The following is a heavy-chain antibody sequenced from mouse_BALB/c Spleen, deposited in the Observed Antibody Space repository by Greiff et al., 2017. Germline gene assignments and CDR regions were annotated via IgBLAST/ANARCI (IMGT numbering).Heavy chain of an antibody. V-gene: IGHV5-6-5*01. CDR1: GFTFSSYA. J-gene: IGHJ4*01. D-gene: IGHD2-1*01. CDR3: ARDGNYFTYAMDY. CDR2: ISSGGST. Sequence: EVMLVESGGGLVKPGGSLKLSCAASGFTFSSYAMSWVRQTPEKRLEWVASISSGGSTYYPDSVKGRFTISRDNARNILYLQMSSLRSEDTAMYYCARDGNYFTYAMDYWGQGTSVTVSS.